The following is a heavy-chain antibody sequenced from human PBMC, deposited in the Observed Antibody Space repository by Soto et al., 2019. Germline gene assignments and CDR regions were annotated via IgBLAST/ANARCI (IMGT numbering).Heavy chain of an antibody. D-gene: IGHD3-10*01. J-gene: IGHJ1*01. CDR1: GGSISSSGYF. Sequence: QLQLQESGPGLVKPSETLSLTYTVSGGSISSSGYFWAWIRQPPGKGLEWIGSIYYSGSTYYNPSLESRVTISEDTSKNQLSLKLSSVTSADTAVYNCARQNYYGSALQYFQHWGQGTLVTVSS. CDR2: IYYSGST. V-gene: IGHV4-39*01. CDR3: ARQNYYGSALQYFQH.